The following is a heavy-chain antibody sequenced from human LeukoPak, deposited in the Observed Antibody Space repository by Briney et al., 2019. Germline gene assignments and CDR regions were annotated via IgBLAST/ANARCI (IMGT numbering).Heavy chain of an antibody. CDR2: ITGGGTDT. CDR1: GLPFEFFA. J-gene: IGHJ4*02. CDR3: AKDLTTAPGTVFHFDH. Sequence: GGPLGFSWFPFGLPFEFFAWNWFGRPPGNGLGWFSIITGGGTDTYYADSVRGRFTISRDNSKNTLYLQMRNLRAEDTAIYYCAKDLTTAPGTVFHFDHWGQGALVTVSS. D-gene: IGHD6-13*01. V-gene: IGHV3-23*01.